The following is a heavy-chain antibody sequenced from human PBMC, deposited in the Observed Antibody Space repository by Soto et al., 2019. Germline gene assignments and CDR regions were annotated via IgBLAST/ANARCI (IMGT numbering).Heavy chain of an antibody. J-gene: IGHJ4*02. CDR1: GFAFYGYA. V-gene: IGHV3-33*01. CDR3: ARDPTIRDFDY. D-gene: IGHD3-9*01. Sequence: QVQLVESGGGVVQPGGSLRLSCSASGFAFYGYAMHWVRQAPGKGLEWVAVIWYDGSNKFYKESVKGRFTISRDNSKNTGYLQMNSLRAEDTAIYYRARDPTIRDFDYWGQGTQVTVSS. CDR2: IWYDGSNK.